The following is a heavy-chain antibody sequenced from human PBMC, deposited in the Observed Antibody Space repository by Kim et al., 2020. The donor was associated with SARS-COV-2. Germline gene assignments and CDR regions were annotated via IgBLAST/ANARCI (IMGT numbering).Heavy chain of an antibody. CDR1: GGSISSGGYY. CDR3: ARAASSSFGVVNHFDY. D-gene: IGHD3-3*01. V-gene: IGHV4-31*03. Sequence: SETLSLTCTVSGGSISSGGYYWSWIRQPPGKGLEWIGYIYYSGSTYYNPSLKSRVTISVDTSKNQFSLKLRSVTAADTAVYYCARAASSSFGVVNHFDYWGQGTLVTVSS. CDR2: IYYSGST. J-gene: IGHJ4*02.